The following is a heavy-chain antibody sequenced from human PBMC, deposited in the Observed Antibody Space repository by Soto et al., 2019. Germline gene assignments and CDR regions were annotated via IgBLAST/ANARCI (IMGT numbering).Heavy chain of an antibody. Sequence: GASVRVSCKASGYTFTRYTMNWVRQAPGQRLEWMGWINPDNGNTKSSQKFQDRVIITRDTSASTAYMDLSSLRSEDTAVYYCARGSATGQLDPPGPVTLVTVSS. D-gene: IGHD2-15*01. V-gene: IGHV1-3*01. J-gene: IGHJ5*02. CDR3: ARGSATGQLDP. CDR2: INPDNGNT. CDR1: GYTFTRYT.